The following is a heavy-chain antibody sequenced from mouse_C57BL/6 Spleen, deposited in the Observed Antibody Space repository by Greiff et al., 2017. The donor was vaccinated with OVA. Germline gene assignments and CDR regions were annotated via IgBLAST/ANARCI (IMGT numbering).Heavy chain of an antibody. CDR2: ISSGSSTI. CDR1: GFTFSDYG. CDR3: ARALLLRWYFDY. D-gene: IGHD1-1*01. J-gene: IGHJ2*01. Sequence: EVHLVESGGGLVKPGGSLKLSCAASGFTFSDYGMHWVRQAPEKGLEWVAYISSGSSTIYYADTVKGRFTISRDNAKNTLFLQMTSLRSEDTAMYYCARALLLRWYFDYWGQGTTLTVSS. V-gene: IGHV5-17*01.